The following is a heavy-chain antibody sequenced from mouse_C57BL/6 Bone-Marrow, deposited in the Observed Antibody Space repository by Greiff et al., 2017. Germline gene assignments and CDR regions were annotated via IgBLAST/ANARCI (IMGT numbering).Heavy chain of an antibody. CDR1: GYTFTSYW. V-gene: IGHV1-52*01. J-gene: IGHJ3*01. Sequence: QVQLQQPGAELVRPGSSVKLSCKASGYTFTSYWMHWVKQRPIQGLEWIGNIDPSDSENHYNQKFKDKATLTIDKYSSTAYMQLSSLTAGDSAVYYCASAVSYWGQGTLVTVSA. CDR3: ASAVSY. CDR2: IDPSDSEN.